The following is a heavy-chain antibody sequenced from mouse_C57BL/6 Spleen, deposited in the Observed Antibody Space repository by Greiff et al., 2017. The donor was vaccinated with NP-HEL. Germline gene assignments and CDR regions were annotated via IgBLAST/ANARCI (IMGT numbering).Heavy chain of an antibody. Sequence: EVQLQQSGPELVKPGASVKISCKASGYSFTGYYMNWVKQSPEKSLEWIGEINPSTGGTTYNQKFKAKATSTVDKSSSTAYMQLKSLTSEDSAVYYCARGAIYDGYYERYFDVWGTGTTVTVSS. CDR2: INPSTGGT. CDR3: ARGAIYDGYYERYFDV. V-gene: IGHV1-42*01. D-gene: IGHD2-3*01. CDR1: GYSFTGYY. J-gene: IGHJ1*03.